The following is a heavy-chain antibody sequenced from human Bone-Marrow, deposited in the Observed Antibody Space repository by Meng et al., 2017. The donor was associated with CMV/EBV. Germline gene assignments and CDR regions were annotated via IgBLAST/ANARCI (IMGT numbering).Heavy chain of an antibody. CDR1: GGSISSYY. CDR3: ARGNVDIVATMGTTYYFDY. Sequence: SETLSLTCTVSGGSISSYYWSWIRQPPGKGLEWIGYIYYSGSTNYNPSLKSRVTISVDTSKNQSSLKLSSVTAADTAVYYCARGNVDIVATMGTTYYFDYWGQGTLVTVSS. CDR2: IYYSGST. J-gene: IGHJ4*02. V-gene: IGHV4-59*01. D-gene: IGHD5-12*01.